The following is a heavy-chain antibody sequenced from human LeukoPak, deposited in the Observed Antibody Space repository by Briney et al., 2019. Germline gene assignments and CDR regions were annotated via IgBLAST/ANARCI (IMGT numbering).Heavy chain of an antibody. CDR3: AREEIRSGAFDI. D-gene: IGHD3-10*01. Sequence: AGGTLRLSCAASGFTFSSYEMNWVRQAPGQGLEWVSYISGSGGTIYYGDSVRGRFTISRDNAKNSMYRQMNSLRAEDTAVYYCAREEIRSGAFDIWGQGTMVTVSS. V-gene: IGHV3-48*03. CDR1: GFTFSSYE. J-gene: IGHJ3*02. CDR2: ISGSGGTI.